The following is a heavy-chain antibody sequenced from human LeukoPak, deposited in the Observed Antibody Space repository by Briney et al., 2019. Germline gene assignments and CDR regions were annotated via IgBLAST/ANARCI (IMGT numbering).Heavy chain of an antibody. V-gene: IGHV1-8*01. CDR2: MKPNRGNT. Sequence: ASVKVSCKTSGYTFTAYEIHWVRQATGQGLEWMGWMKPNRGNTGYEQKFQGRVTMTGDTSMTTAYMELSSLRFEDTATYYCARGGARSFAPWGQGTLVTVSS. J-gene: IGHJ5*02. CDR3: ARGGARSFAP. CDR1: GYTFTAYE. D-gene: IGHD1-26*01.